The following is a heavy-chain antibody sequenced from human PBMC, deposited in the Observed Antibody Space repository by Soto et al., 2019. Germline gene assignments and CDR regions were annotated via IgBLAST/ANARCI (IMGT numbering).Heavy chain of an antibody. CDR2: INAANGDT. CDR3: VRRHVSATGIDWFDL. J-gene: IGHJ5*02. CDR1: GYTFTSYG. V-gene: IGHV1-3*01. D-gene: IGHD6-13*01. Sequence: GASVKVSCKASGYTFTSYGIHWVRQAPGQRLEWMGWINAANGDTKYSPKFQGRVTITRDTSASTAYMELSSLRSEDMAVYYCVRRHVSATGIDWFDLWGQGTLVTVSS.